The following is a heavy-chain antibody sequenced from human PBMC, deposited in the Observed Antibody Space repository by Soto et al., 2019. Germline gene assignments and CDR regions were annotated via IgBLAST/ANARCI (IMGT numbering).Heavy chain of an antibody. V-gene: IGHV4-34*01. CDR1: GGSFSGYF. Sequence: QVQLQQWGAGLLKPSETLSLTCAVYGGSFSGYFWSWIRQPPGKGLEWIGEINHSGSTNYNPSHKIPLPISIATSKNQFSLKLSSVTAADTPVYYCARYGGYWGQGTLVTVSS. CDR2: INHSGST. CDR3: ARYGGY. D-gene: IGHD3-16*01. J-gene: IGHJ4*02.